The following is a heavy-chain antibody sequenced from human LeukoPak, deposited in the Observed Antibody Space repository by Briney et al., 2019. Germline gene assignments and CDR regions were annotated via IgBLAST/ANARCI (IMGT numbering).Heavy chain of an antibody. CDR1: GGSISSYY. J-gene: IGHJ5*02. Sequence: SETLSLTCTVSGGSISSYYWSWIRQPPGKGLEWIGYIYYSGSTNYNPSLKSRVTISVDTSKNQFSLKLSSVTAADTAVYYCAGTGVAATFWFDPWSQGTLVTVSS. CDR3: AGTGVAATFWFDP. CDR2: IYYSGST. V-gene: IGHV4-59*01. D-gene: IGHD2-15*01.